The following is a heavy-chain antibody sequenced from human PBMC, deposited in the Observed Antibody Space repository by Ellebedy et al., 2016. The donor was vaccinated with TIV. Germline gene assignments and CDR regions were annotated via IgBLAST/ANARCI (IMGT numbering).Heavy chain of an antibody. Sequence: AASVKVSCKASGYAFTSYYMHWVRQAPGQGLEWMGVIHASVGSTDYAQKFQGRVTMTRETSTSTVYMELSSLRSDDTAVYYCARDRIVGSSSPYYNGMDVWGQGTTVTVSS. CDR2: IHASVGST. J-gene: IGHJ6*02. CDR1: GYAFTSYY. CDR3: ARDRIVGSSSPYYNGMDV. D-gene: IGHD1-26*01. V-gene: IGHV1-46*01.